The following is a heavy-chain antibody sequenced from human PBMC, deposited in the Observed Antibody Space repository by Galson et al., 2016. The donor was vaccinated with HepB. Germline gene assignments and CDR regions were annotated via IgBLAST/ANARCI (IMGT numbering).Heavy chain of an antibody. V-gene: IGHV6-1*01. Sequence: CAISGDSVSSDSATWTWIRQSPSRGLEWLGRTYYRSKWYNDHAVFVKSRITIKPDTSKNQFSLQLNSVTPEDTAVYYCARGAVGHSSGWYVMHFDSWGQGTLVTVSS. J-gene: IGHJ4*02. D-gene: IGHD6-19*01. CDR1: GDSVSSDSAT. CDR3: ARGAVGHSSGWYVMHFDS. CDR2: TYYRSKWYN.